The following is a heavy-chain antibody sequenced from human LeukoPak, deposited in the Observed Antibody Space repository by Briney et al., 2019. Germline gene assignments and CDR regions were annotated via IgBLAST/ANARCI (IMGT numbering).Heavy chain of an antibody. V-gene: IGHV4-34*01. Sequence: XXXWIRQPPGXXXEXXGEINHSGSTNYNPSLKSRVTISVDTSKNQFSLKLSSVTAADTAVYYCARGERYDFWSGYSTCFDYWGQGTLVTVSS. D-gene: IGHD3-3*01. CDR3: ARGERYDFWSGYSTCFDY. CDR1: X. CDR2: INHSGST. J-gene: IGHJ4*02.